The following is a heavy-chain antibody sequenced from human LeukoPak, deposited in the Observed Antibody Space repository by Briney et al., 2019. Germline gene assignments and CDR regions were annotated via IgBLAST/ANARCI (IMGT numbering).Heavy chain of an antibody. CDR3: ARDGYNWAAL. CDR1: GFTFDYFA. V-gene: IGHV3-48*01. CDR2: ISRISTAI. J-gene: IGHJ4*02. Sequence: PGGSLRLSCAASGFTFDYFAMSWVRQTPGKGLEWIAYISRISTAIQYADSVKGRFTISRDNGENSLFLQMNSLRVEDTALYYCARDGYNWAALWGQGTLVTVSS. D-gene: IGHD5-24*01.